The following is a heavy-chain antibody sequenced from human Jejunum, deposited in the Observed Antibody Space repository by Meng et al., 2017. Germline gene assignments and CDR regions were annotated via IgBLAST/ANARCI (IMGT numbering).Heavy chain of an antibody. CDR3: ARGELLWDY. CDR1: GDFISSGEYF. CDR2: MDYRGST. J-gene: IGHJ4*02. V-gene: IGHV4-30-4*01. D-gene: IGHD2-2*01. Sequence: QVEPEEAGPGLVKPSQNLSLTCTVSGDFISSGEYFWSWIRQPPGKGLEWIGYMDYRGSTFYNPSLKSRVTISVDTSKNQFSLKLSSVTAADTAVYFCARGELLWDYWGQGTLVTVSS.